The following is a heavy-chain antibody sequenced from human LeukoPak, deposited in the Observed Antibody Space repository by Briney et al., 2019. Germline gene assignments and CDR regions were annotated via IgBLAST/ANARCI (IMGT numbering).Heavy chain of an antibody. Sequence: PSETLSLTCTVSGGSISSYYWSWIRQPAGKGLEWIGRIYTSGSTNYNPSLKSRVTMSVDTSKNQFSLKLSSVTAADTAVYYCARPEYSSGWYQIDYWGQGTLVTVSS. D-gene: IGHD6-19*01. J-gene: IGHJ4*02. CDR1: GGSISSYY. CDR3: ARPEYSSGWYQIDY. CDR2: IYTSGST. V-gene: IGHV4-4*07.